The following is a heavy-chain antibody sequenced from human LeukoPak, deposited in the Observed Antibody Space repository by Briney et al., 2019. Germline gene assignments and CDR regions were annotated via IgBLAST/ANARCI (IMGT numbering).Heavy chain of an antibody. D-gene: IGHD2-21*01. CDR2: ISAYNGNT. V-gene: IGHV1-18*01. CDR1: GYTFTSYG. J-gene: IGHJ4*02. Sequence: GASVKVSXKASGYTFTSYGISWVRQAPGQGLECMGWISAYNGNTNYAQKLQGRVTMTTDTSTSTAYMELRSLRSDDTAVYYCASFTRTYDCSYWGQGTLVTVSS. CDR3: ASFTRTYDCSY.